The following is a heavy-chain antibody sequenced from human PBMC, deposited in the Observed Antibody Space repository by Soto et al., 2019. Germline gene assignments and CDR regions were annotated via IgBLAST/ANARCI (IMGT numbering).Heavy chain of an antibody. Sequence: SETLSLTCTVSAGSISEWFWSWIRQSPGRELELIGYIHYTGTTYYNPSLESRITISIDTSKNQFSLKMSSVSDADTAVYYCAKVGRIAAAGTWFDPWRQGTPVTVSS. CDR2: IHYTGTT. J-gene: IGHJ5*02. D-gene: IGHD6-13*01. CDR1: AGSISEWF. V-gene: IGHV4-59*01. CDR3: AKVGRIAAAGTWFDP.